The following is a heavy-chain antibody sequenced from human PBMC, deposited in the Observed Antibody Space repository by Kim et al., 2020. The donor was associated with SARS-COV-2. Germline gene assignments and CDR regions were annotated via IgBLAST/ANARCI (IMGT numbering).Heavy chain of an antibody. J-gene: IGHJ5*02. CDR3: ARVGATHIRGFDP. D-gene: IGHD5-12*01. V-gene: IGHV6-1*01. Sequence: YAVSVKSRITINPDTSKNQFSLQLNSVTPEDTAVYYCARVGATHIRGFDPWGQGTLVTVSS.